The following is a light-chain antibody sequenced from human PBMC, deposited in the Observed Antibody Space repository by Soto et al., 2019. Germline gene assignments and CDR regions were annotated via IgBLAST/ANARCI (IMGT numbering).Light chain of an antibody. CDR1: QSLLYSNGNNY. J-gene: IGKJ2*01. Sequence: DIGMTQSPLSLPVTPGEPASISCRSSQSLLYSNGNNYLDWYLQKPGHSPQLLIDLAFSRASGVPERFSGSGSVTDFTLNISRVEAEDVGFYYCMQLLQTPYTFGQGTKLEIK. CDR2: LAF. V-gene: IGKV2-28*01. CDR3: MQLLQTPYT.